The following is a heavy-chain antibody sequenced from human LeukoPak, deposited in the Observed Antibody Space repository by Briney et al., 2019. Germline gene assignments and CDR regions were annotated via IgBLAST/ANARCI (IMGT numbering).Heavy chain of an antibody. CDR3: ARDRGYCSGGSCYSNYFDY. J-gene: IGHJ4*02. V-gene: IGHV3-74*01. CDR2: INSDGSST. CDR1: GFTFSRYW. Sequence: GGSLRLSCAASGFTFSRYWMHWVRQAPGKGLVWVSRINSDGSSTNYADSVKGRFTISRDNAKNTLYLQMNSLRAEDTAVYYCARDRGYCSGGSCYSNYFDYWGQGTLVTVSS. D-gene: IGHD2-15*01.